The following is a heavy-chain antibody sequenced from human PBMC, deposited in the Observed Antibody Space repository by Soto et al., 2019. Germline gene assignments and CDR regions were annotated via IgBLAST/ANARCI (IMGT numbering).Heavy chain of an antibody. Sequence: SDTLSLTCTLSGCSIHDATFYSGWIRQPQGKGLGWIGSIYYSGTSSYNPSLKSRVTMSVDTSKKQLSLRLRSVTAADTAVYYCARLHCDSPNCVPLDPWGQGTLVTVS. V-gene: IGHV4-39*01. CDR3: ARLHCDSPNCVPLDP. D-gene: IGHD2-2*01. CDR2: IYYSGTS. J-gene: IGHJ5*02. CDR1: GCSIHDATFY.